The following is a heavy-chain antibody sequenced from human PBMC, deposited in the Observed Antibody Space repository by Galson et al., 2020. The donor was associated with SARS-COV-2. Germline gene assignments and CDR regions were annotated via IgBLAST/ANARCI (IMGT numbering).Heavy chain of an antibody. Sequence: ASVKVSCKVSGYTFTSYGISWVRQAPGQGLEWMGWISAYNGNTNYAQKLQGRVTMTRDTSTSTVHMELRSLRSEDTAVYYCARMTVAGPFDYWGQGTLVTVSS. CDR3: ARMTVAGPFDY. V-gene: IGHV1-18*04. J-gene: IGHJ4*02. CDR1: GYTFTSYG. CDR2: ISAYNGNT. D-gene: IGHD6-19*01.